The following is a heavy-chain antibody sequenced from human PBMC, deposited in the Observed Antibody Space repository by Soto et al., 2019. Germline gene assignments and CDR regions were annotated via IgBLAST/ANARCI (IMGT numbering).Heavy chain of an antibody. J-gene: IGHJ4*02. D-gene: IGHD2-8*01. CDR3: ARYNSYAIVY. CDR2: IHYSGTT. V-gene: IGHV4-59*01. Sequence: SETLSLTCTVSGTSISSYYWSWIRQPPGKGLEWIANIHYSGTTNYNPSLASRVTLSVDTSKNQFSLKMTSVTAADRAMYFCARYNSYAIVYWVRGTLVNVS. CDR1: GTSISSYY.